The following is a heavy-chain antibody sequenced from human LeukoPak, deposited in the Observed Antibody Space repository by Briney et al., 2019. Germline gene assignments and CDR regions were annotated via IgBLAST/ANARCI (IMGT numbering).Heavy chain of an antibody. CDR2: ISSSSSYI. CDR3: AREACSSTSCYTQKYGMDV. V-gene: IGHV3-21*01. J-gene: IGHJ6*02. CDR1: GFTFSSYS. Sequence: GGSLRLSCAASGFTFSSYSMNWVRQAPGKGLEWVSSISSSSSYIYYADSVKGRFTISRDNAKNSLYLQMNSLRAEDTAVYYCAREACSSTSCYTQKYGMDVWGQGTTVTVSS. D-gene: IGHD2-2*02.